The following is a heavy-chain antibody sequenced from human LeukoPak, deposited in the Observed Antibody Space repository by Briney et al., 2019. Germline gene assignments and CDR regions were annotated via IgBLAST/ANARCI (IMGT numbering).Heavy chain of an antibody. CDR1: GFTFSSYA. V-gene: IGHV3-23*01. CDR3: AKRGMITPRGYFDY. D-gene: IGHD4-23*01. CDR2: ISGSGGST. Sequence: GGSLRLSCAASGFTFSSYAMSWVRQAPGKGLEWVSAISGSGGSTYYADSVKGRFTISRDNSKNTLYLQMNSLRAEDTAVHYCAKRGMITPRGYFDYWGQGTLVTVSS. J-gene: IGHJ4*02.